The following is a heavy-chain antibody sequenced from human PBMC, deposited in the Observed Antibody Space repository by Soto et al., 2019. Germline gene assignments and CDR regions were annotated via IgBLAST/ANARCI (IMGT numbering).Heavy chain of an antibody. CDR2: INQDGSNK. J-gene: IGHJ4*02. Sequence: VGSLRLSCVASGFTFSSSFMGWVRQAPGKGLEWVANINQDGSNKYYADSVKGRFTISRDNSKNTLYLQMNSLRAEDTAVYYCARDLRTGTDYWGQGTLVTVSS. V-gene: IGHV3-7*01. D-gene: IGHD1-1*01. CDR3: ARDLRTGTDY. CDR1: GFTFSSSF.